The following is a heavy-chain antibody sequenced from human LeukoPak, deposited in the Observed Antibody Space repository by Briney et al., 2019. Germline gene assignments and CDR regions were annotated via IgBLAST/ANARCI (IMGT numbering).Heavy chain of an antibody. CDR3: AKLPRRGEDY. Sequence: GGSLRRSCAASGFTFSDYAMHWVRQAPGKGLEWVAVISKDGSDKYYPGSVRGRFTISRDNSKNTIYLQMDSLRAEDTAIYYCAKLPRRGEDYWGQGTLVTVSS. V-gene: IGHV3-30-3*02. D-gene: IGHD3-16*01. CDR1: GFTFSDYA. J-gene: IGHJ4*02. CDR2: ISKDGSDK.